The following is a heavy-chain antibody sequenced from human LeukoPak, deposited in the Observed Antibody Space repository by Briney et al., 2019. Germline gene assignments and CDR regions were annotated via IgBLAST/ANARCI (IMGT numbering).Heavy chain of an antibody. J-gene: IGHJ4*02. CDR3: ARSCSGGSCYSFDY. CDR1: GGSISSYY. D-gene: IGHD2-15*01. Sequence: SETLSLTCTVSGGSISSYYWSWIRQPPGKGLEWIGKIYHSGSTNYNPSLKSRVTISVDKSKNQFSLKLSSVTAADTAMYYCARSCSGGSCYSFDYWGQGTLVTVSS. V-gene: IGHV4-59*12. CDR2: IYHSGST.